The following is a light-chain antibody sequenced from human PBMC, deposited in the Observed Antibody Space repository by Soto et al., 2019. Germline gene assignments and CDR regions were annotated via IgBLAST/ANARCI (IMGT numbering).Light chain of an antibody. V-gene: IGKV3-11*01. CDR2: DAS. CDR3: QQRTNWPLT. J-gene: IGKJ4*01. CDR1: QSVGSY. Sequence: EIVLTQSPATLSLSPGERATLSCRASQSVGSYLAWYQQKPGQAPRLFIYDASNRATGIPDRFSGSGSGTDFTLTISSLEPEDFAVYYCQQRTNWPLTFGGGTKVEMK.